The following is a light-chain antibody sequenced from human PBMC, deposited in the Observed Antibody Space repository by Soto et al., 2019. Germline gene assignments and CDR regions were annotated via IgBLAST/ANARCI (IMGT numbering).Light chain of an antibody. J-gene: IGKJ4*01. CDR1: QEIGGY. V-gene: IGKV1-39*01. CDR2: AAS. Sequence: DIQMTQSPSSLSSSVGDRFTITFLASQEIGGYLNCYQQKPGKAPELLIYAASSLQSGVPSRFIGSGSGTEFTLTITSLQPEDFATYYCQQSYGSPELTFGGGTKVDIK. CDR3: QQSYGSPELT.